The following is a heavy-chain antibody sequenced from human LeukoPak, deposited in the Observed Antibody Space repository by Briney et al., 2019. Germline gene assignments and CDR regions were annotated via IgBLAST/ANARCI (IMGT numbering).Heavy chain of an antibody. CDR1: GFTFSSYS. CDR2: ISSSSSTI. Sequence: PGGSLRLSCAASGFTFSSYSMNWVRQAPGKGLEWVSYISSSSSTIYYADSVKGRFTISRDNAKNSLYLQMNSLRAEDTAVYYCARGYYDSSGYWSSGHWGQGTLVTVSS. CDR3: ARGYYDSSGYWSSGH. V-gene: IGHV3-48*04. D-gene: IGHD3-22*01. J-gene: IGHJ4*02.